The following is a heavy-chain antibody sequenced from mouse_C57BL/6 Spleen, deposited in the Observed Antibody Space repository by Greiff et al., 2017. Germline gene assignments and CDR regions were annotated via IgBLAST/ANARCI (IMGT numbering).Heavy chain of an antibody. CDR3: AGIITTVVDY. D-gene: IGHD1-1*01. J-gene: IGHJ2*01. V-gene: IGHV1-22*01. CDR2: INPNNGGT. Sequence: EVKLQESGPELVKPGASVKMSCKASGYTFTDYNMHWVKQSHGKSLEWIGYINPNNGGTSYNQKFKGKATLTVNKSSSTAYMELRSLTSEDSAVYYCAGIITTVVDYWGQGTTLTVSS. CDR1: GYTFTDYN.